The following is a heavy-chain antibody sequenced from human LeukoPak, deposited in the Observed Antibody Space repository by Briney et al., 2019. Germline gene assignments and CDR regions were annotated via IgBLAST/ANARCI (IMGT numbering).Heavy chain of an antibody. J-gene: IGHJ4*02. V-gene: IGHV3-7*01. CDR3: ARDENLYYDSSGLRY. CDR2: IKQDGSEK. D-gene: IGHD3-22*01. CDR1: GFTFSSYW. Sequence: PGGSLRLSCAASGFTFSSYWMSWFRQAPGKGLEWVANIKQDGSEKYYVDSVKGRFTISRDNAKNSLYLQMNSLRAEDTAVYYCARDENLYYDSSGLRYWGQGTLVTVSS.